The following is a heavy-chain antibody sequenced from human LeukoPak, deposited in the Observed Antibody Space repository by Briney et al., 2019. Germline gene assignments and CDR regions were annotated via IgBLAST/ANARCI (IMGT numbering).Heavy chain of an antibody. CDR2: IRHDGSNK. CDR1: KFTFSHYG. CDR3: VKDCSETDGLDM. Sequence: GGSLRLSCAAYKFTFSHYGMHWVRQDPGKGLEGVAFIRHDGSNKYYADSVKGRFNISRDNSKNTLTLQMTSMRSDDTAVYYCVKDCSETDGLDMWGQGTMVTVS. D-gene: IGHD6-19*01. V-gene: IGHV3-30*02. J-gene: IGHJ3*02.